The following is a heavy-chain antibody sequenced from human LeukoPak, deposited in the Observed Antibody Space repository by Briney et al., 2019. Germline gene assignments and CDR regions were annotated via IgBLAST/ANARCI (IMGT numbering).Heavy chain of an antibody. J-gene: IGHJ2*01. CDR2: INAGNGNT. CDR3: ARDGGTVVVPAAISAYGGNSGYFDL. V-gene: IGHV1-3*01. Sequence: ASVKVSCKASGYTFTSYAMHWVRQAPGQRLEWMGWINAGNGNTKYSQKFQGRVTITRDTSASTAYMELSSLRSEDTAVYYCARDGGTVVVPAAISAYGGNSGYFDLWGRGTLVTVSS. CDR1: GYTFTSYA. D-gene: IGHD2-2*02.